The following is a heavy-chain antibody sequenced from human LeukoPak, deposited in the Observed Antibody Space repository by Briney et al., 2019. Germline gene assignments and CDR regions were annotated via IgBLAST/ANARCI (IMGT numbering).Heavy chain of an antibody. Sequence: SETLSLTCTVSGGSISSYYWSWIRQPAGKGLEWIGRIYTSGSTNYNPSLKSRVTMSVDTSKNQFSLKLSSVTAADTAVYYCARDGNYYGSGSPDAFDIWGQGTMVTVSS. CDR1: GGSISSYY. CDR3: ARDGNYYGSGSPDAFDI. CDR2: IYTSGST. V-gene: IGHV4-4*07. D-gene: IGHD3-10*01. J-gene: IGHJ3*02.